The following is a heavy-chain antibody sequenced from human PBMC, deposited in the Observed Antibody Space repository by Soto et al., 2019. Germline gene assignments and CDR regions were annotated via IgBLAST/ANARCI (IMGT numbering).Heavy chain of an antibody. J-gene: IGHJ4*02. CDR3: ARAGSGWPFDY. CDR2: INAGNGNT. CDR1: GYTFTSYA. D-gene: IGHD6-19*01. V-gene: IGHV1-3*01. Sequence: GASXKGSCKASGYTFTSYAMHWVRQAPGQRLEWMGWINAGNGNTKYSQKFQGRVTITRDTSASTAYMELSSLRSEDTAVYYCARAGSGWPFDYWGQGTLVTVSS.